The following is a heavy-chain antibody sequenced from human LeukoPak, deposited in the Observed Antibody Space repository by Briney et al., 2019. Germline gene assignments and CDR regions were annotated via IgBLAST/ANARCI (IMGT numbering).Heavy chain of an antibody. Sequence: PSETLSLTCAVYGGSFSGYYWSWIRQPPGKGLEWIGEISHSGSTNYNPSLKSRVTISVDTSKNQFSLKLSSVTAADTAVYYCARKGVTTPADYWGQGTLVTVSS. CDR1: GGSFSGYY. CDR3: ARKGVTTPADY. D-gene: IGHD4-11*01. CDR2: ISHSGST. J-gene: IGHJ4*02. V-gene: IGHV4-34*01.